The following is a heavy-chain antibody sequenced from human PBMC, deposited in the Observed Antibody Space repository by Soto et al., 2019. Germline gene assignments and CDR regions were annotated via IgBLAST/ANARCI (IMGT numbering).Heavy chain of an antibody. CDR1: GGSLSGDFF. D-gene: IGHD1-26*01. J-gene: IGHJ4*02. V-gene: IGHV4-30-4*01. Sequence: SETLSLTCTVSGGSLSGDFFWTWIRQPPGKGLEWIGFIHHSGNTYYNPSLKSRVMISDDTSKNQFSLKLSSVTAADTAVFYCARGTGVDGSHYLDSWGQGTLVTVSS. CDR2: IHHSGNT. CDR3: ARGTGVDGSHYLDS.